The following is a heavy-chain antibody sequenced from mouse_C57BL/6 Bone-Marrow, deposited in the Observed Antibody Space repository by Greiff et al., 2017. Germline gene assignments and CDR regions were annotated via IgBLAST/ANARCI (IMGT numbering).Heavy chain of an antibody. CDR3: ARDRIWDVGYFGV. J-gene: IGHJ1*03. Sequence: EVHLVVSVGGLVQPGSSMKLSCTASGFTFSDYYMAWVRQVPEKGLEWVANINYDGSSTYYLDSLKSRFIISRDNAKNILYLQMSSLKSEDTATYYCARDRIWDVGYFGVWGTGTTVTVSS. CDR2: INYDGSST. V-gene: IGHV5-16*01. CDR1: GFTFSDYY. D-gene: IGHD4-1*01.